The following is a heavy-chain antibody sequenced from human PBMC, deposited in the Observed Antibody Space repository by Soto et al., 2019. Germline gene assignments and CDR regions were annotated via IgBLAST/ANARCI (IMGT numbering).Heavy chain of an antibody. Sequence: PSESLKISCKGSGDSFTSHWIGWVRQMPGKGLEWMGIIYLGDSDTRYSPSLQGQVTISADKSISTAYVQWSSPKASDTAMYYCATNTPTRYYYYGMDVWGQGSTVAGS. D-gene: IGHD2-2*02. CDR1: GDSFTSHW. J-gene: IGHJ6*02. CDR2: IYLGDSDT. CDR3: ATNTPTRYYYYGMDV. V-gene: IGHV5-51*01.